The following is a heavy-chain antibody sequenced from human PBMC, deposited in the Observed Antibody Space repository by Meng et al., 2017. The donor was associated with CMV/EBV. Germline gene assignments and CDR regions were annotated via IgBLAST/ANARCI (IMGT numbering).Heavy chain of an antibody. CDR3: ARGQVQCSTINCHDYRFSGLDV. CDR2: MNPNRGNT. J-gene: IGHJ6*02. D-gene: IGHD2/OR15-2a*01. V-gene: IGHV1-8*01. Sequence: ASVKVSCKASGYTFSYYDILWVRQASGQGLEWVGWMNPNRGNTAYAQKFQGRVTMTRDTSTRIAYMELSSLRSRDAAVYFCARGQVQCSTINCHDYRFSGLDVWGQGTTVTVSS. CDR1: GYTFSYYD.